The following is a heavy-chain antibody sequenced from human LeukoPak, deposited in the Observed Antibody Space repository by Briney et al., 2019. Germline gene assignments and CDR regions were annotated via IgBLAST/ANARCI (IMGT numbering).Heavy chain of an antibody. Sequence: PGGSLRLSCAASGFTFSSYGMHWVRQAPGKGLEWAAVISYDGSNKYYADSVKGRFTISRDNSKNTLYLQMNSLRAEDTAVYYCARFYANEWELPHWGQGTLVTVSS. V-gene: IGHV3-30*03. CDR1: GFTFSSYG. CDR2: ISYDGSNK. CDR3: ARFYANEWELPH. D-gene: IGHD1-26*01. J-gene: IGHJ4*02.